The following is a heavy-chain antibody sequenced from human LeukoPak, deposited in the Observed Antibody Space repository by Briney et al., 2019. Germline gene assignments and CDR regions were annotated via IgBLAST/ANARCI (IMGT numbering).Heavy chain of an antibody. CDR1: GGSLSSYY. V-gene: IGHV4-59*08. J-gene: IGHJ4*02. D-gene: IGHD3-3*01. CDR2: IYYSGNT. Sequence: SETLSLTCTVSGGSLSSYYWSWIRQPPGKGLEWIGYIYYSGNTNYNPSLKSRVTISVDTSKNQVSLKLSPVTAADTAVYYCARRSGNHNHFDYWGQGTLVTVSS. CDR3: ARRSGNHNHFDY.